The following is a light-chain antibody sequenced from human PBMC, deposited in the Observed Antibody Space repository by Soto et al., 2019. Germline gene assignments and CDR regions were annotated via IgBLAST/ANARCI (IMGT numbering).Light chain of an antibody. Sequence: QSVLTQPRSVSGSPGQSVTISCTGTSSDVGGYNYVSWYQQHPGKAPKLMIYDVSKRPSGVPDRFSGSKSGNTASLTISGLQAEDEADYYCCSYAGIYTWVFGGGTKLTGL. CDR2: DVS. V-gene: IGLV2-11*01. J-gene: IGLJ3*02. CDR3: CSYAGIYTWV. CDR1: SSDVGGYNY.